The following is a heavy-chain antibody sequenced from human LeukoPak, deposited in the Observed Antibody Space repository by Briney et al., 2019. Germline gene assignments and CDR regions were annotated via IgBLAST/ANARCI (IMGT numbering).Heavy chain of an antibody. J-gene: IGHJ4*02. CDR2: IYHSGST. Sequence: SETLSLTCTVSGGSISSGGYSWSWIRQPPGKGLEWIGYIYHSGSTYYNPSLKSRVTISVDRSKNQFSLKLSSVTAADTAVYYCARAGALGHCSGGSCYLYWGQGTLVTVSS. D-gene: IGHD2-15*01. CDR3: ARAGALGHCSGGSCYLY. CDR1: GGSISSGGYS. V-gene: IGHV4-30-2*01.